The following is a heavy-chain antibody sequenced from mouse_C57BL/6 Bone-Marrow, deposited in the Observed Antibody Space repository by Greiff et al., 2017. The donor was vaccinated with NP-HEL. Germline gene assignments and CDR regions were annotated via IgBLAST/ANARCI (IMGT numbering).Heavy chain of an antibody. V-gene: IGHV14-2*01. CDR3: AIYYGSSSRYWYFDV. CDR2: IDPEDGET. D-gene: IGHD1-1*01. Sequence: VQLQQSGAELVKPGASVKLSCTASGFNIKDYYMHWVKQRTEQGLEWIGRIDPEDGETKYAPKFQGKATITADTSSNTAYLQLSSLTSENTAVYYCAIYYGSSSRYWYFDVWGTGTTVTVSS. J-gene: IGHJ1*03. CDR1: GFNIKDYY.